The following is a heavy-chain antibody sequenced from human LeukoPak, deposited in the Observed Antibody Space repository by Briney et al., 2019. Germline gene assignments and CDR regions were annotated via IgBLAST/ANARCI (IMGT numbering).Heavy chain of an antibody. CDR3: ARVNYYDSSGYYYYIDY. CDR1: GFTFDDYG. J-gene: IGHJ4*02. Sequence: GGSLRLSCAASGFTFDDYGMSWVRQAPGKGLEWVSGINWNGGSTGYADSVKGRFTISRDNAKNSLYLQMNSLRAEDTALYYCARVNYYDSSGYYYYIDYWGQGTLVTVSS. D-gene: IGHD3-22*01. CDR2: INWNGGST. V-gene: IGHV3-20*04.